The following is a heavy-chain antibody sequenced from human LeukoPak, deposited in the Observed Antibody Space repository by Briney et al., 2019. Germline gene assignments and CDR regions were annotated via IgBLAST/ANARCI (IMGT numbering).Heavy chain of an antibody. CDR1: GYSSTDFY. V-gene: IGHV1-2*02. J-gene: IGHJ4*02. D-gene: IGHD1-26*01. Sequence: GASVKVSCKASGYSSTDFYIYWVRQAPGQGLEWMGWIKVNSGDTNSVQKFEGRVTMASDTSISTVYMELSGLRSDDTAVYYCATKKYTGSFYAFWGQGTLVTVPS. CDR2: IKVNSGDT. CDR3: ATKKYTGSFYAF.